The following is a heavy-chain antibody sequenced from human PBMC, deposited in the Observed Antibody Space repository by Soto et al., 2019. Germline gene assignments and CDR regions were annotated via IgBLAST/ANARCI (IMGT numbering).Heavy chain of an antibody. J-gene: IGHJ5*02. CDR3: ARDRAMVRGVWWFDP. CDR1: GGTFSSYT. V-gene: IGHV1-69*04. D-gene: IGHD3-10*01. CDR2: IIPILGIA. Sequence: SVKVSCKASGGTFSSYTISWVRQAPGQGLEWMGRIIPILGIANYAQKFQGRVTITADKSTSTAYMELSSLRSEDTAVYYCARDRAMVRGVWWFDPWGQGTXVTVSS.